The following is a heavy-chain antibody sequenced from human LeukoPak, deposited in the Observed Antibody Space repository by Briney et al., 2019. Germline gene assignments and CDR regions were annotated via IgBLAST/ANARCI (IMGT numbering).Heavy chain of an antibody. J-gene: IGHJ3*02. Sequence: GGSLRLSCAASGFTFTKFWMHWVRQAPGRGLVWVSRVKDDGISTLYADSVKGRFTISRDNAKNTLYLQMNSLRADDTALYCCATGPYAAFEMWGQGTMVTVSS. CDR3: ATGPYAAFEM. CDR2: VKDDGIST. D-gene: IGHD2-2*01. CDR1: GFTFTKFW. V-gene: IGHV3-74*01.